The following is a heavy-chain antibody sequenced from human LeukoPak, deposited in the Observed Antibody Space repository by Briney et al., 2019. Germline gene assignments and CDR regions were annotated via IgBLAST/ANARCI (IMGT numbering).Heavy chain of an antibody. J-gene: IGHJ4*02. CDR1: GFTFSGYD. CDR2: IDTAGDT. V-gene: IGHV3-13*01. Sequence: GGSLRLSCAASGFTFSGYDMHWVRQATGKGLEWVSAIDTAGDTYYPGSVKGRFTISRENAKNSLYLQMNSLRAGDTAVYYCARGPIAYYYGSGSQLVPANNHRDFDYWGQGTLVTVSS. CDR3: ARGPIAYYYGSGSQLVPANNHRDFDY. D-gene: IGHD3-10*01.